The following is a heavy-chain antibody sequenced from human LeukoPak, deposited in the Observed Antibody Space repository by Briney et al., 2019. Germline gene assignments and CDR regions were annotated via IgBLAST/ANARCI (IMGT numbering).Heavy chain of an antibody. D-gene: IGHD3-22*01. V-gene: IGHV4-34*01. CDR1: GGSFSGYY. J-gene: IGHJ4*02. CDR3: ARVDSSGYEYYFDY. CDR2: INHSGST. Sequence: TSETLSLTCAVYGGSFSGYYWSWIRQPPGKGLEWIGEINHSGSTNYNPSLKSRVTISVDTSKNQFSLKLSSVTAADTAVYYCARVDSSGYEYYFDYWGQGTLVTVSS.